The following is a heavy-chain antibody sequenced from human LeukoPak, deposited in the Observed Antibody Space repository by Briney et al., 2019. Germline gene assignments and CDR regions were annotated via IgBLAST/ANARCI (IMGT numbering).Heavy chain of an antibody. J-gene: IGHJ6*03. CDR2: IIPIFGTA. CDR1: GGTFSSYA. V-gene: IGHV1-69*13. CDR3: ARLGSRYSYYYYHMDV. Sequence: ASVKVSCKASGGTFSSYAISWVRQAPGQGLEWMGGIIPIFGTANYAQKFQGRVTITADESTSTAYMELSSLRSEDTAVYYCARLGSRYSYYYYHMDVWGKGTTVTVSS. D-gene: IGHD1-1*01.